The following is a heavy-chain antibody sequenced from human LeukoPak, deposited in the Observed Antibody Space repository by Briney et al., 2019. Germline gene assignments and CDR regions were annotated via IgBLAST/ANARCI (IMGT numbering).Heavy chain of an antibody. V-gene: IGHV3-11*04. CDR1: GFTVSSNY. D-gene: IGHD6-6*01. J-gene: IGHJ6*03. CDR2: ISSSGSTI. Sequence: GGSLRLSCAASGFTVSSNYVSWIRQAPGKGLEWVSYISSSGSTIYYADSVKGRFTISRDNAKNSLYLQMNSLRAEDTAVYYCARVPYSRRYSSSSRGGLYYYYYMDVWGKGTTVTVSS. CDR3: ARVPYSRRYSSSSRGGLYYYYYMDV.